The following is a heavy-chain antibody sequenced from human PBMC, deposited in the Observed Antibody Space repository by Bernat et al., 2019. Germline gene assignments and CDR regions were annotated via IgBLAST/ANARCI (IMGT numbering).Heavy chain of an antibody. CDR2: ISGSGGST. D-gene: IGHD1-26*01. J-gene: IGHJ4*02. CDR3: AKLLLGWELLLGY. CDR1: GFTFSSYA. V-gene: IGHV3-23*01. Sequence: EVQLLESGGGLVQPGGSLRLSCAASGFTFSSYAMSWVRLAPGKGLEWVSAISGSGGSTYYADSVKGRFTISRDNSKNTLYLQMNSLRAEDTAVYYCAKLLLGWELLLGYWGQGTLVTVSS.